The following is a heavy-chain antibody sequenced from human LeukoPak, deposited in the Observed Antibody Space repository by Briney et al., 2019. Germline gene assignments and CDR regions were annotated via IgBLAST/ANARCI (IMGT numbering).Heavy chain of an antibody. Sequence: GGSLRLSCVASGFTLRSYVMNWVRQTPGKGLEWVSSISGSGDSTFYADSVKGRFSISRDNSKNTLYLQVNGLRTEDTAVYYCARGSSSFGELFSSYYWGQGTLVTVSS. V-gene: IGHV3-23*01. CDR2: ISGSGDST. J-gene: IGHJ4*02. CDR3: ARGSSSFGELFSSYY. D-gene: IGHD3-10*01. CDR1: GFTLRSYV.